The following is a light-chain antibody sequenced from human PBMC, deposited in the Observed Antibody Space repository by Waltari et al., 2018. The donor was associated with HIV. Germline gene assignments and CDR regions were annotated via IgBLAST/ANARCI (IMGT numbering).Light chain of an antibody. CDR3: AAWDDSLNAV. CDR2: SNS. CDR1: NSNIATNT. Sequence: QSVLTQPPSASGTPGQRVTISCSGSNSNIATNTVNWYQQLPGTAPKLLIYSNSRRPSGVPDRFSGSKSGTSASLAISGLQSEDEADYYWAAWDDSLNAVFGGGTKLTVL. V-gene: IGLV1-44*01. J-gene: IGLJ2*01.